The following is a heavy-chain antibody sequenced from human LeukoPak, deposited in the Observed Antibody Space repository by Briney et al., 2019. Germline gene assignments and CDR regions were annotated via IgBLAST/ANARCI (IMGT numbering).Heavy chain of an antibody. CDR1: GGSISSGGYY. J-gene: IGHJ4*02. CDR3: VRAAYLPDY. CDR2: IYYSGST. D-gene: IGHD2-15*01. V-gene: IGHV4-31*03. Sequence: KPSETLSLTCTVSGGSISSGGYYWSWIRQHPGKGLEWIGYIYYSGSTYYNPSLKSRVSISVDTSKNQFSLKVNSVTGADTALYYCVRAAYLPDYWGQGTLVTVFS.